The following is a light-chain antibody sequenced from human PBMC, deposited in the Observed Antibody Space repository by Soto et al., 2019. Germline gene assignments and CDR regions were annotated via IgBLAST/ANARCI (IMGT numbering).Light chain of an antibody. CDR1: QSVSSGY. Sequence: EIVLTQYPGTLSLSPGERATLSCRASQSVSSGYLAWYQQKPGQAPRLLIFGASIRVKGIPDRFIGSGSGTDFTLTISRLEPEDFAVYHCQQYGDSPLTFGGGTKVDIK. V-gene: IGKV3-20*01. CDR3: QQYGDSPLT. CDR2: GAS. J-gene: IGKJ4*01.